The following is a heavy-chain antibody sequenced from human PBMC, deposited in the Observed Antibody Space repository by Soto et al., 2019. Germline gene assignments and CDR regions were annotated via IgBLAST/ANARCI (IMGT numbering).Heavy chain of an antibody. CDR3: ARDYTAYDYGDS. D-gene: IGHD2-2*01. CDR1: GFTFRSSP. J-gene: IGHJ4*02. Sequence: EVLLVESGGGLVRPGGSLRLSCAASGFTFRSSPMNWVRRTPGKGLEWVSYISSGNTIYYTDSVKGRFTISRDNARNSLYLQMNSLRAEDTAVYYCARDYTAYDYGDSWGQGTLVTVSA. CDR2: ISSGNTI. V-gene: IGHV3-48*01.